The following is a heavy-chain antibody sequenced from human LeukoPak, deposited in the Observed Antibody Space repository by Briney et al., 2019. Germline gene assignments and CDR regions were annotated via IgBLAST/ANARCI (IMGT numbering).Heavy chain of an antibody. Sequence: PGGSLRLSCVVSGITFDYHALSWARQAPGKGPEWVSAISSSGGTTYYADSVKGRFSISRDNSKNTLYLRMNSLRAEDTAIYYCAKDRNAWPTNFDSWGQGTLVTVSA. D-gene: IGHD5-24*01. CDR2: ISSSGGTT. J-gene: IGHJ4*02. CDR1: GITFDYHA. V-gene: IGHV3-23*01. CDR3: AKDRNAWPTNFDS.